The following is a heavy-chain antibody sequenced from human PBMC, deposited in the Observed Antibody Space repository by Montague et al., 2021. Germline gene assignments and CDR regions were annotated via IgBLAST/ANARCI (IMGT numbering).Heavy chain of an antibody. Sequence: SETLSLTCTVSSGSIFHAHWSWVRQPPGKGLEWLGSMFYGGATSNSPSLKSRVTMSIGTSTNLFSLKLSFVTAADTAVYYCAKQDYFVSGTSYKGFDPWGQGILVTVSS. D-gene: IGHD3-10*01. CDR3: AKQDYFVSGTSYKGFDP. CDR2: MFYGGAT. V-gene: IGHV4-59*08. J-gene: IGHJ5*02. CDR1: SGSIFHAH.